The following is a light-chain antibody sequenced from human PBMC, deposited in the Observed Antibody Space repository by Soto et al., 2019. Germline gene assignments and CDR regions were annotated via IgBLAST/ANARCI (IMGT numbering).Light chain of an antibody. CDR3: QRLYSFPFT. V-gene: IGKV1-9*01. CDR1: DDISRS. CDR2: SAS. J-gene: IGKJ4*01. Sequence: DIPLTQSPSSLSASIGDRVTIICRASDDISRSLAWYQQKPGTAPNLLIYSASILQNGVPRRFSAGGSGAQFTLTISSLHPEDLGIYYCQRLYSFPFTFGGGTKVEMK.